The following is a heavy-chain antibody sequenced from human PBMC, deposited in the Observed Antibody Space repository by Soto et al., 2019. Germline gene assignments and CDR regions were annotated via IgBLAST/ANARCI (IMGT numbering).Heavy chain of an antibody. CDR1: GGSISSGGYY. V-gene: IGHV4-31*03. CDR2: IYYSGST. Sequence: QVQLQESGPGLVKPSQTLSLTCTVSGGSISSGGYYWSWIRQHPGKGLEWIGYIYYSGSTYYNPSLKSRVTTSVDTPKNQFSMKLSSVTAADTAVYYWARGFEDSSPIDYWGQGTLVTVSS. J-gene: IGHJ4*02. D-gene: IGHD6-6*01. CDR3: ARGFEDSSPIDY.